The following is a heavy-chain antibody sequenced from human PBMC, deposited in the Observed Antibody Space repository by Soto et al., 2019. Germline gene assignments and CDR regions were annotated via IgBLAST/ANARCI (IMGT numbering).Heavy chain of an antibody. Sequence: ASVKVSCKASGYTFTSYGISWVRQAPGQGLEWMGWMNPNSGNTGYAQKFQGRVTMTRNTSISTAYMELSSLRSEDTAVYYCAANRGSGHPLDAFDIWGQGTMVTVSS. CDR2: MNPNSGNT. J-gene: IGHJ3*02. V-gene: IGHV1-8*02. CDR3: AANRGSGHPLDAFDI. CDR1: GYTFTSYG. D-gene: IGHD2-15*01.